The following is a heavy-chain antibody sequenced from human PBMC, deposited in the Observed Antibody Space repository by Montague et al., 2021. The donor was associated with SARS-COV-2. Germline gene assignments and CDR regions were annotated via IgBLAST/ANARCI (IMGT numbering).Heavy chain of an antibody. Sequence: CAISGDSVSTHSGTWNWVRLSPSRGLEWLGRTYYRSEWYSDYSVSVKSRISINPDTSKNQFPLQLNSVTPEDTAVYYCARAERGSCGDGNCYQYFFNYWGQGTLVTVSS. CDR1: GDSVSTHSGT. J-gene: IGHJ4*02. V-gene: IGHV6-1*01. D-gene: IGHD2-15*01. CDR2: TYYRSEWYS. CDR3: ARAERGSCGDGNCYQYFFNY.